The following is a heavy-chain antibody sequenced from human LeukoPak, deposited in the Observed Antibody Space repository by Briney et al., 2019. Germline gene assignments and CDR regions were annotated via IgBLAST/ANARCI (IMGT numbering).Heavy chain of an antibody. Sequence: RAGRPLRFSCAASGFTCSSYGMLWVRQAPGEGLARGAVIWYDRSNKYYVDSVKGRFTISRDNSNNTLYLQMNSLRAEDTAVYYCAKESGDGYNTLEYWGQGTLVTVSS. CDR3: AKESGDGYNTLEY. J-gene: IGHJ4*02. CDR2: IWYDRSNK. CDR1: GFTCSSYG. V-gene: IGHV3-33*06. D-gene: IGHD5-24*01.